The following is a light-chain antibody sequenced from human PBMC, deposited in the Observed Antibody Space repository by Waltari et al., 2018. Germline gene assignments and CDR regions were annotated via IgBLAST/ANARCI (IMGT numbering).Light chain of an antibody. J-gene: IGKJ4*01. CDR2: DTS. V-gene: IGKV3-11*01. CDR1: ESVSRY. Sequence: EIVLTQSPATLSLFAGERATLSCRASESVSRYLGWYQQKPGQAPRLLIYDTSIRAAGGPARFIGSGYGTDVTLTISSREPEDFALYFCQQRSLWPLTFGGGTKVEI. CDR3: QQRSLWPLT.